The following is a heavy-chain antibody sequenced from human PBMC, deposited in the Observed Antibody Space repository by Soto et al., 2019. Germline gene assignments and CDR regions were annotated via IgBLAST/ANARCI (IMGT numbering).Heavy chain of an antibody. V-gene: IGHV4-4*07. CDR1: GGSMRSYY. CDR3: AGIGEDVYYGMDV. D-gene: IGHD2-21*01. CDR2: IYSRGDT. J-gene: IGHJ6*02. Sequence: PSETLSLTCIVSGGSMRSYYWNWLRQPAGKGLEWIGRIYSRGDTNYNPSVKSRVTMSVDTSKNEFSLRLNSVTAADTAVYYCAGIGEDVYYGMDVWGQGTTVTVSS.